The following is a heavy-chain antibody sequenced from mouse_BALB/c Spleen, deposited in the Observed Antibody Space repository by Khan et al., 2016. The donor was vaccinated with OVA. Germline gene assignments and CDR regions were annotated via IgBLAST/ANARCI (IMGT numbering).Heavy chain of an antibody. Sequence: QVRLQQSGAELVRPGVSVKISCKGSGYTFTDFALHWVKQSHAKSLVWIGVISSYYGDATYNQTFKGKATMTVDKSSSTAYMELARLTSEDSAIYYCVRGSGHSRFGYWGQGTLVTVSA. CDR2: ISSYYGDA. J-gene: IGHJ3*01. V-gene: IGHV1S137*01. D-gene: IGHD1-3*01. CDR3: VRGSGHSRFGY. CDR1: GYTFTDFA.